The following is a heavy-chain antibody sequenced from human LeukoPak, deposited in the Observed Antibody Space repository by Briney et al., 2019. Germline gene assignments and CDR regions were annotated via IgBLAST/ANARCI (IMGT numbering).Heavy chain of an antibody. Sequence: SETLSLTCAVYGGSFSGYYWSWIRQPPGKGLEWIGEINHSGSTNYNPSLKSRVTIPVDTSENQFSLKLSSVTAADTALYYCARGCGGSYSRWFDPWGQGTLVTVSS. V-gene: IGHV4-34*01. CDR3: ARGCGGSYSRWFDP. J-gene: IGHJ5*02. CDR2: INHSGST. CDR1: GGSFSGYY. D-gene: IGHD1-26*01.